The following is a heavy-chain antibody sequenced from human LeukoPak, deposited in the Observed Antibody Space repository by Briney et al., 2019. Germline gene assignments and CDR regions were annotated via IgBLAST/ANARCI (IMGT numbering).Heavy chain of an antibody. Sequence: GGSLRLSCAASGFTFSSYSINWVRQAPGKGLEWVSSISSSSSYIYYADSVKGRFTISRDNAKNSLSLQMNSLRAEDTAVYYCASGSHWYLIEYWGQGTLVTVSS. V-gene: IGHV3-21*01. CDR3: ASGSHWYLIEY. J-gene: IGHJ4*02. CDR1: GFTFSSYS. CDR2: ISSSSSYI. D-gene: IGHD6-19*01.